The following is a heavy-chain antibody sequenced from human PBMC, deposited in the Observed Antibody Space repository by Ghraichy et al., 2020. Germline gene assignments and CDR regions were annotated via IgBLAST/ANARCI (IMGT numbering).Heavy chain of an antibody. D-gene: IGHD2-2*01. CDR2: IYYSGST. CDR1: GGSISSYY. Sequence: SETLSLTCTVSGGSISSYYWSWIRQPPGKGLEWIGYIYYSGSTNYNPSLKSRVTISVDTSKNQFSLKLSSVTAADTAVYYCARVRLGSSTKRTRSFYYYGMDVWCQGTTVTVSS. J-gene: IGHJ6*02. V-gene: IGHV4-59*01. CDR3: ARVRLGSSTKRTRSFYYYGMDV.